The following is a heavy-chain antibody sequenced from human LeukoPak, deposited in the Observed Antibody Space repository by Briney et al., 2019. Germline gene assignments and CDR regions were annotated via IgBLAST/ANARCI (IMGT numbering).Heavy chain of an antibody. CDR2: IIPIFGTA. CDR3: ARVYGSGHYYYYYYMDV. V-gene: IGHV1-69*05. D-gene: IGHD3-10*01. CDR1: GGTFSSYA. J-gene: IGHJ6*03. Sequence: SVKVSCKASGGTFSSYAISWVRQAPGQGLEWMGGIIPIFGTANYAQKFQGRVTITTDESTSTAYMELRSLRSDDTAVYYCARVYGSGHYYYYYYMDVWGKGTTITVS.